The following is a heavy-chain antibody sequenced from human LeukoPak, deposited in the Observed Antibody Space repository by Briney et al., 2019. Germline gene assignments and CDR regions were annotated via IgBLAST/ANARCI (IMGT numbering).Heavy chain of an antibody. Sequence: PWGSLRLSCAASGFTFNNYAMNWVRQAPGEGLEGISSISSSDVNTYYADSVKGRYSNSRDNSENTLYLQMNSLSVEDTAVYYCAKSYTYGWASYYNHYDYWGHGTLVTVSS. V-gene: IGHV3-23*01. CDR3: AKSYTYGWASYYNHYDY. J-gene: IGHJ4*03. D-gene: IGHD3-10*01. CDR2: ISSSDVNT. CDR1: GFTFNNYA.